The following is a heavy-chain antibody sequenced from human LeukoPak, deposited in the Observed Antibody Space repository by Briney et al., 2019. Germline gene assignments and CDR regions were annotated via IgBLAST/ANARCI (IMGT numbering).Heavy chain of an antibody. V-gene: IGHV4-4*08. CDR2: VTYETT. CDR3: ARDQRHSYGKYFDP. CDR1: GDDLSTYY. J-gene: IGHJ4*02. Sequence: SGTLSLTCSLSGDDLSTYYWNWVRQTPGKGLEWIGHVTYETTAYNPSLKSRVTISLDTSKNEFSLQLRSVTAADTAVYFCARDQRHSYGKYFDPWSQGILVSVSS. D-gene: IGHD5-18*01.